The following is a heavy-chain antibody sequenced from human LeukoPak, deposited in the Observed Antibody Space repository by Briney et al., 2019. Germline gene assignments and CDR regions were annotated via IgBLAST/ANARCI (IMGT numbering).Heavy chain of an antibody. CDR2: IYYSGST. D-gene: IGHD2/OR15-2a*01. V-gene: IGHV4-59*01. Sequence: SETLSLTCTVSGGSISSYYWSWIRQPPGKGLEWIGYIYYSGSTNYNPSLKSRVTISVDTSKNQFSLKLSSVTAADTAVYYCARSIKFGTTYYYYGMDVWGQGTTVTVSS. CDR3: ARSIKFGTTYYYYGMDV. CDR1: GGSISSYY. J-gene: IGHJ6*02.